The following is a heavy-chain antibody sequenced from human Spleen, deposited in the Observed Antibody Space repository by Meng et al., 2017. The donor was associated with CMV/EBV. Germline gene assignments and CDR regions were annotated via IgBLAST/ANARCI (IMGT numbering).Heavy chain of an antibody. CDR2: ISGNTGFI. Sequence: GGSLRLSCTASGFTFDDFAMHWVRQTPGEGLEWVSGISGNTGFIGYVDSVKGRFTISRDNSKNTLYLQMNSLRAEDTAIYYCAKSTYYDFWSGPYYWGQGTLVTVSS. V-gene: IGHV3-9*01. D-gene: IGHD3-3*01. J-gene: IGHJ4*02. CDR3: AKSTYYDFWSGPYY. CDR1: GFTFDDFA.